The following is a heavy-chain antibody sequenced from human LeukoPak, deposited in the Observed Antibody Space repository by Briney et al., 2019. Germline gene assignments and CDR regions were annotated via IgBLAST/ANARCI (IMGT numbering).Heavy chain of an antibody. D-gene: IGHD6-19*01. V-gene: IGHV1-2*02. CDR1: GYTFTGHY. CDR2: INPNSGDT. CDR3: ARDVYTCGWRYFDL. Sequence: GASVKVSCKASGYTFTGHYMHWVRQAPGQGPEWMAWINPNSGDTNYAQKFQGRVTLTRDASIGTAYMEMNRLTYDDTAIYYCARDVYTCGWRYFDLWGHGTLVTVSS. J-gene: IGHJ2*01.